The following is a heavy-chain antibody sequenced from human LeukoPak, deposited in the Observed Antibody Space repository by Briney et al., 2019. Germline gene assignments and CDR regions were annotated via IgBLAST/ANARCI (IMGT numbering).Heavy chain of an antibody. V-gene: IGHV4-59*01. J-gene: IGHJ4*02. CDR3: ARDVLEYYYDSSGYSDY. Sequence: PSETLSLTCTVSGGSISSYYWSWIRQPPGKGLEWIGYIYYSGSTNYNPSLKSRVTISVDTSKNQFSLKLSSVTAADTAVYYCARDVLEYYYDSSGYSDYWGQGTLVTVSS. CDR2: IYYSGST. CDR1: GGSISSYY. D-gene: IGHD3-22*01.